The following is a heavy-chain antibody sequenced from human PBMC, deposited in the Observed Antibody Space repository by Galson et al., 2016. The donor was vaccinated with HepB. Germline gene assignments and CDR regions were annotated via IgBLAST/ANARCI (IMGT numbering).Heavy chain of an antibody. CDR1: GYSFTTYA. J-gene: IGHJ4*02. CDR2: IKGVNGNT. CDR3: AADSRGY. Sequence: SVKVSCKASGYSFTTYALHWVRQAPGQRLEWMGWIKGVNGNTKYSPKFQDRVTITRNTSASPVYMELSSLRSEDTAVYYCAADSRGYWGQGTLVTVSS. D-gene: IGHD5-18*01. V-gene: IGHV1-3*01.